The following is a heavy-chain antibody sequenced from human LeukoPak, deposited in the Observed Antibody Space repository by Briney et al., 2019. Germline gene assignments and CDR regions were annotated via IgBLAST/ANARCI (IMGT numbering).Heavy chain of an antibody. CDR3: ARHSTREGDFDY. CDR1: GGSISSYY. CDR2: IYTSGST. V-gene: IGHV4-4*07. Sequence: SETLSLTCTVSGGSISSYYWSWIRQPAGKGLEWIGRIYTSGSTNYNPSLKSRVTISVDTSKNQFSLKLSSVTAADTAVYYCARHSTREGDFDYWGQGTLVTVSS. J-gene: IGHJ4*02. D-gene: IGHD1-26*01.